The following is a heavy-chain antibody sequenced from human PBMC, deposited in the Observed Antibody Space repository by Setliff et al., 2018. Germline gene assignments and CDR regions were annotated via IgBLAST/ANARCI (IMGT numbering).Heavy chain of an antibody. Sequence: SETLSLTCAAYGGTFSDYYWTWIRQPPGKGLEWIGEINHRGSTNYNPSLKSRVTISVDKSKNQFSLKLTSGTAADTAVYHCARYNPKLPELAIYGSFDYWGQGALVTVSS. CDR2: INHRGST. J-gene: IGHJ4*02. CDR1: GGTFSDYY. D-gene: IGHD3-3*01. V-gene: IGHV4-34*01. CDR3: ARYNPKLPELAIYGSFDY.